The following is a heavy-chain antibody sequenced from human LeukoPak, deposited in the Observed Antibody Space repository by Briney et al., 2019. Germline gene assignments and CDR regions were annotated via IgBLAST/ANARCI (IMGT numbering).Heavy chain of an antibody. Sequence: GGSLRLSCAASGFTLSSYDMHWVRQAPGKGLEWVAVISYDGSNKHYADSVKGRFSISRDNSKNTLYLQMNSLRAEDTAVYYCAKILSIAVAGDYWGQGTLVTVSS. J-gene: IGHJ4*02. D-gene: IGHD6-19*01. V-gene: IGHV3-30*18. CDR2: ISYDGSNK. CDR1: GFTLSSYD. CDR3: AKILSIAVAGDY.